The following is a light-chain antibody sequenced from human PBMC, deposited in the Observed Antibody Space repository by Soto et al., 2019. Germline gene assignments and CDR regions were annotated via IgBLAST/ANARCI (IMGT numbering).Light chain of an antibody. V-gene: IGKV3-15*01. J-gene: IGKJ4*01. CDR3: QQYDSWPLT. CDR1: QSVRDN. CDR2: GTS. Sequence: IVMTQSPATLSVSPGERATLSCRASQSVRDNLAWYQQQPGQPPRLLIYGTSIRATGIPARFSGGASGTEFTLTISSLQSEDLAVYYCQQYDSWPLTFGGGTKVEIK.